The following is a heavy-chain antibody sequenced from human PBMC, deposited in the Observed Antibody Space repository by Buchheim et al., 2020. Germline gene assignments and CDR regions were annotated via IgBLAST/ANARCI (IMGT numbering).Heavy chain of an antibody. Sequence: QVQLQQWGAGLLKPSETLSLTCAVYGGSFSGYYWSWIRQPPGKGLEWIGEINHSGSTNYNPSLKSRVTISVDTSKNQFFLKLSSVTAADTAVYYCARGEKRFPFRWVWFDPWGQGTL. CDR1: GGSFSGYY. V-gene: IGHV4-34*01. D-gene: IGHD2-21*01. J-gene: IGHJ5*02. CDR2: INHSGST. CDR3: ARGEKRFPFRWVWFDP.